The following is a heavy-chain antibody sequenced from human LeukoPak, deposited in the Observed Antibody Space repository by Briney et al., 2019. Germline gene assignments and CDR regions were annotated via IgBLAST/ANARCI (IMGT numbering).Heavy chain of an antibody. Sequence: ASVKVSCKASGYTFTSYDINWVRQATGQGLEWMGWMNPNSGSTGYAQKFQGRVTMTRNTSISTAYMELSSLRSEDTAVYYCARGLGSSWYGGYYYYYGMDVWGQGTTVTVSS. CDR2: MNPNSGST. CDR1: GYTFTSYD. D-gene: IGHD6-13*01. V-gene: IGHV1-8*01. CDR3: ARGLGSSWYGGYYYYYGMDV. J-gene: IGHJ6*02.